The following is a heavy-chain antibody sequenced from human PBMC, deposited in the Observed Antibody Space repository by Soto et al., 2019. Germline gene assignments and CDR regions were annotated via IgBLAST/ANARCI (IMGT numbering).Heavy chain of an antibody. CDR1: GFTFSSYS. V-gene: IGHV3-48*01. Sequence: GGSLRLSCAASGFTFSSYSMNWVRQAPGKGLEWVSYISSSSNSIYYADSVKGRFTISRDNAKNSLHLQMNSLRAEDTAVYYCAKNWDTTSSSSSHWGQGTLVTVSS. D-gene: IGHD6-6*01. CDR2: ISSSSNSI. J-gene: IGHJ4*02. CDR3: AKNWDTTSSSSSH.